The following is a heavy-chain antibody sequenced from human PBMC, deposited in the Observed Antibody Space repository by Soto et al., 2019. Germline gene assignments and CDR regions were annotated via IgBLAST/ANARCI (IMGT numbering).Heavy chain of an antibody. D-gene: IGHD3-10*01. J-gene: IGHJ2*01. Sequence: SVKVSCKASGGTFSSYAISWVRQAPGQGLEWMGGIIPIFGTANYAQKFQGRVTITADESTSTAYMELSSLRSEDTAVYYCATGDLPYWYFDPWGRGTLVTVSS. CDR3: ATGDLPYWYFDP. CDR2: IIPIFGTA. CDR1: GGTFSSYA. V-gene: IGHV1-69*13.